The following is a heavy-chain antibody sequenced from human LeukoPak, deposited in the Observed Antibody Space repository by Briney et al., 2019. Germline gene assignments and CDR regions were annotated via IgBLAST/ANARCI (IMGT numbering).Heavy chain of an antibody. CDR2: IYHSGST. CDR3: ARDPGRGRRRIAKDVDV. Sequence: SETLSLTCTVSGGSISSGGYYWSWIRQPPGKGLEWIGYIYHSGSTYYNPSLKSRVTISVDRSKNQFSLKLSSVTAADTAVYYCARDPGRGRRRIAKDVDVWGKGTTVTVSS. CDR1: GGSISSGGYY. V-gene: IGHV4-30-2*01. J-gene: IGHJ6*04. D-gene: IGHD1-14*01.